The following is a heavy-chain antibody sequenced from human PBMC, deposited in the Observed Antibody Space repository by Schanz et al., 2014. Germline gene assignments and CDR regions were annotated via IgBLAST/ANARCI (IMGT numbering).Heavy chain of an antibody. J-gene: IGHJ4*02. CDR2: IGTAGDT. D-gene: IGHD1-1*01. Sequence: EVPLVESGGGLVQPGGSLRLSCAASGFSIRNHDMHWVRQATGAGLEWVSAIGTAGDTYYPDSVKGRFTVSRDSGQNSLYLQMNSLRAGDTAVYYCARGTDWNLHYWGQGALVTVSS. CDR3: ARGTDWNLHY. V-gene: IGHV3-13*04. CDR1: GFSIRNHD.